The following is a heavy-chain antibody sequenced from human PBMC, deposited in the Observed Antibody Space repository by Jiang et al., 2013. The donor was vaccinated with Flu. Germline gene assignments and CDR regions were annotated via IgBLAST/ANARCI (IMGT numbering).Heavy chain of an antibody. Sequence: VQLLESGGGLVQPGGSLRLSCAASGFTFSSYSMNWVRQAPGKGLEWVSYISSSSSTIYYADSVKGRFTISRDNAKNSLYLQMNSLRAEDTAVYYCARYQQLNYYYGMDVWGQGTTVTVSS. CDR3: ARYQQLNYYYGMDV. CDR1: GFTFSSYS. CDR2: ISSSSSTI. J-gene: IGHJ6*02. D-gene: IGHD2-2*01. V-gene: IGHV3-48*01.